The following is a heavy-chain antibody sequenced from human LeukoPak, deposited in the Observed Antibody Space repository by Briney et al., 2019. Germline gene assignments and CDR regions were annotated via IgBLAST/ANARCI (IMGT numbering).Heavy chain of an antibody. CDR2: ISPTGSTT. CDR1: GFSFSGHW. J-gene: IGHJ4*02. V-gene: IGHV3-74*01. CDR3: ARGRYYFDS. Sequence: GGSLRLSCTASGFSFSGHWMHWARQLPGKGLVWVSRISPTGSTTSYADSVKGRFTVSRDNAKNTLYLQVNNLRAEDTAVYYCARGRYYFDSWGQGTLVTVSS.